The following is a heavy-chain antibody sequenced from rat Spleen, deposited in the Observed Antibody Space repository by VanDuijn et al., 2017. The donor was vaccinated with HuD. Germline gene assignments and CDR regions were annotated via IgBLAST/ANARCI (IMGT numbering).Heavy chain of an antibody. D-gene: IGHD1-4*01. CDR2: IWTGGNT. J-gene: IGHJ2*01. CDR1: GFSLTSYH. CDR3: ARELPGYNPFDY. Sequence: QVHLKESGPGLVQPSQTLSLACTVSGFSLTSYHVHWVRQPSGKGLEWMGVIWTGGNTEYNSPLKSRLSITRDTSKSQVFLKMNSLQTEDTATYYCARELPGYNPFDYWGQGVMVTVSS. V-gene: IGHV2-43*01.